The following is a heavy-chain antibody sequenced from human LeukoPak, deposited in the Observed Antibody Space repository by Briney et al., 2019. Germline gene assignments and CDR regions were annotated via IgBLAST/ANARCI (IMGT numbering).Heavy chain of an antibody. J-gene: IGHJ4*02. CDR2: INPNSGDT. CDR3: ARSQIPDF. D-gene: IGHD2-21*01. CDR1: GYTFTGYY. V-gene: IGHV1-2*02. Sequence: ASVKVSCKASGYTFTGYYMHWVRQAPGQGLEWMGWINPNSGDTKCAQKFQGRVTMTRDTSIGTAYMELSRLTSDGTAVYYCARSQIPDFWGQGTLVTVSS.